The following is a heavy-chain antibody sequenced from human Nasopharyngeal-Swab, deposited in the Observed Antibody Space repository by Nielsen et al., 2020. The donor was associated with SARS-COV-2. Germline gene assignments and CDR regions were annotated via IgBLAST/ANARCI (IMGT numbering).Heavy chain of an antibody. CDR3: AKVRYSGYDHYYYYGMDV. D-gene: IGHD5-12*01. V-gene: IGHV3-23*01. CDR2: ISGSGGST. Sequence: GGSLRLSCAASGFTFSSYAMSWVRQAPGKGLEWVSAISGSGGSTYYADSVKGRFTISRDNSKNTLYLQMNSLRAEDTAVYYCAKVRYSGYDHYYYYGMDVWGQGTTVTVSS. CDR1: GFTFSSYA. J-gene: IGHJ6*02.